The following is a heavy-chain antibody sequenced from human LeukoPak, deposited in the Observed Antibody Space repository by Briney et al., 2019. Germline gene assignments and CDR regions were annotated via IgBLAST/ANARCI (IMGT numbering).Heavy chain of an antibody. V-gene: IGHV1-2*02. D-gene: IGHD2-2*01. Sequence: AASVKVSCKASGYTFSAYYMHWARQAPGQGLEWMGWINPDSGGTNYAQKLQGRVTMTRDTSTSTAYMGLSRLRSDDTAVYYCTRDHCSSINCYEYNYYGMDVWGQGTTVTVSS. J-gene: IGHJ6*02. CDR3: TRDHCSSINCYEYNYYGMDV. CDR2: INPDSGGT. CDR1: GYTFSAYY.